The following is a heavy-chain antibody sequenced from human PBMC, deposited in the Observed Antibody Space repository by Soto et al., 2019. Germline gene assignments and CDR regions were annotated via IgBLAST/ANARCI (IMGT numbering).Heavy chain of an antibody. CDR3: ARSDMGGDGALDV. V-gene: IGHV1-46*03. J-gene: IGHJ3*01. Sequence: QVQLMQSGAEVKQPGASVKVSCNASGYTFTNYYMHWVRQVPGQGLEWMGIINPSGGGPAHAQNFRGRLTTTSDTSTTTIYMELNSLRSEDTAVYSCARSDMGGDGALDVWGQGTMVTVSS. D-gene: IGHD3-16*01. CDR1: GYTFTNYY. CDR2: INPSGGGP.